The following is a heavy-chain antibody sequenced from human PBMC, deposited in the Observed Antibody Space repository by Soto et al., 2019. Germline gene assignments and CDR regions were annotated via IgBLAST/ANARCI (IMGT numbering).Heavy chain of an antibody. CDR1: GFSFSTYP. V-gene: IGHV3-23*01. Sequence: EVQLLESGGRLVQPGGSLRLSCVASGFSFSTYPMTWVRQAPGQGLEWVSLISGSGTNTYYAESVKGRFTISRDNSQNTLYLQMNTLRAEDTAVYYCAKEKPTTTCFDSWGQGTLVTVSS. D-gene: IGHD1-1*01. CDR3: AKEKPTTTCFDS. CDR2: ISGSGTNT. J-gene: IGHJ4*02.